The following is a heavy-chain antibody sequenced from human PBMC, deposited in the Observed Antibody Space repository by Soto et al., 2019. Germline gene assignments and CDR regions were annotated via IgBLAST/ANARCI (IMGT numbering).Heavy chain of an antibody. Sequence: QVHVQQSGPGLVRPSETLSLSCTVASGPSSSHNWGRIRQPPGRGLEWIGYVYYTGGTSYNPSLKSRVTISADTSTNHISLTLRSVTAADTAVYYCVRQGIDYLHGLVDVWGQGTTVSVSS. J-gene: IGHJ6*02. CDR1: SGPSSSHN. CDR3: VRQGIDYLHGLVDV. V-gene: IGHV4-59*08. D-gene: IGHD1-26*01. CDR2: VYYTGGT.